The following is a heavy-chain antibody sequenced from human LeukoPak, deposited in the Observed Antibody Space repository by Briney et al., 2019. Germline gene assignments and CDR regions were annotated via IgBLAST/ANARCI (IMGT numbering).Heavy chain of an antibody. J-gene: IGHJ4*02. CDR2: VNFGEMYT. CDR3: ARGGAYRNDLFDY. Sequence: GGSLRLSCAASRLTFSTYWKHWARHAPGKGLLRGSHVNFGEMYTKYVDSVKGRFTISRDNAKNTLYLQMSKLRAEDTAVYYCARGGAYRNDLFDYWGQGTLVTVSS. CDR1: RLTFSTYW. D-gene: IGHD5-18*01. V-gene: IGHV3-74*03.